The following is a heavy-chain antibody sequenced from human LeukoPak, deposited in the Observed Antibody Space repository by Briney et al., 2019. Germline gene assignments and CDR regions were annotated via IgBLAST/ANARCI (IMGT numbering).Heavy chain of an antibody. D-gene: IGHD1-26*01. CDR3: ATIRGVGTNFDY. CDR1: GGSISSSNW. V-gene: IGHV4-4*02. CDR2: VYHSGST. J-gene: IGHJ4*02. Sequence: SETLSLTCAVSGGSISSSNWWSWVRQPPGKGLEWIGEVYHSGSTNYNPSLKSRVTIPVDKSKNQFSLKLSSVTAADTAVYYCATIRGVGTNFDYWGQGTLDTVSS.